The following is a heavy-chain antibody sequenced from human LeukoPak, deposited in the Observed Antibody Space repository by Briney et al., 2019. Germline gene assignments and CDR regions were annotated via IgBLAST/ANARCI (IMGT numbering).Heavy chain of an antibody. CDR3: ARGDSSGWYPFDY. V-gene: IGHV4-59*01. Sequence: SETLSLTCTVSGGSISSYYWSWIRQPPGKGLEWIGYIYYSGSTNYNPSLKSRVTISVDTSKNQFSLKLSSVTAADTAVYYCARGDSSGWYPFDYWGQRTLVTVSS. CDR2: IYYSGST. J-gene: IGHJ4*02. D-gene: IGHD6-19*01. CDR1: GGSISSYY.